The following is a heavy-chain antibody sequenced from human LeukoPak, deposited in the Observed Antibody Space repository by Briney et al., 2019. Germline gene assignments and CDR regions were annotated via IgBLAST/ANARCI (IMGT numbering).Heavy chain of an antibody. CDR1: Y. D-gene: IGHD6-19*01. V-gene: IGHV4-34*01. Sequence: SETLSLTCAVYYWSWIRQPPGKGLEWIGEINRSGSTNYNPSLKSRVTISVDTSKNQFSLKLSSVTAADTAVYYCARKYSSGWYAYWGQGTLVTVSS. J-gene: IGHJ4*02. CDR2: INRSGST. CDR3: ARKYSSGWYAY.